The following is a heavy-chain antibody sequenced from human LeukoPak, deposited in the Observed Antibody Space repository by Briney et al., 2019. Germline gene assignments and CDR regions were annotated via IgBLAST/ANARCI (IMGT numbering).Heavy chain of an antibody. V-gene: IGHV3-30*18. J-gene: IGHJ6*02. CDR3: AKSSGSYYSRSMDV. D-gene: IGHD3-10*01. CDR1: GFTFSSYG. Sequence: GRSLRLSCAASGFTFSSYGMHWVRQAPGKGLEWVAVISYDGSNKYYADSVKGRFTISRDNSKNTLYLQMNSLRADDTAVYYCAKSSGSYYSRSMDVWGQGTTVTVSS. CDR2: ISYDGSNK.